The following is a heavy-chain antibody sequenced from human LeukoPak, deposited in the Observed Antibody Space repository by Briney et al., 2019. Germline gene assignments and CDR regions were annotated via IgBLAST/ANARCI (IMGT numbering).Heavy chain of an antibody. D-gene: IGHD3-22*01. V-gene: IGHV3-7*01. CDR2: IKQDGSEK. CDR3: ARAITMIVVVRGYHFDY. Sequence: GGSLRLSCAAPGFTFSSYWMSWVRQAPGKGLEWVANIKQDGSEKYYVDSVKGRFTISRDNAKNSLYLQMNSLRAEDTAVYYCARAITMIVVVRGYHFDYWGQGTLVTVSS. CDR1: GFTFSSYW. J-gene: IGHJ4*02.